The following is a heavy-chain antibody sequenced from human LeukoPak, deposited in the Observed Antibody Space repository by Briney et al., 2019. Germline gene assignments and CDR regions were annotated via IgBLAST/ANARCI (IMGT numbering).Heavy chain of an antibody. J-gene: IGHJ4*02. CDR1: GFTFSSYA. V-gene: IGHV3-30-3*01. D-gene: IGHD3-3*02. CDR3: ARVSVGRYYFDN. CDR2: ISYDGSNK. Sequence: GGSLRLSCAASGFTFSSYAMHWVRQAPGKGLEWVAVISYDGSNKYYADSVKGRFTISRDNSKNTLYLQMNSLRAEDTAVYYCARVSVGRYYFDNWGRGTPVTVS.